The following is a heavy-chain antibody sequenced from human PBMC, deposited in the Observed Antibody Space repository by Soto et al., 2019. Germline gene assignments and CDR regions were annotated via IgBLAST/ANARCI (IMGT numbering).Heavy chain of an antibody. V-gene: IGHV4-34*09. CDR3: ARVLRGYRNAIALNWFDP. CDR2: IYYSGST. Sequence: PSETLSLTCAVHGGSFSGYYWDWIRQPPGKGLEWIGYIYYSGSTYYNPSLKSRVTISVDTSKNQFSLKLSSVTAADTAVYYCARVLRGYRNAIALNWFDPWGQGTLVTVSS. CDR1: GGSFSGYY. J-gene: IGHJ5*02. D-gene: IGHD5-18*01.